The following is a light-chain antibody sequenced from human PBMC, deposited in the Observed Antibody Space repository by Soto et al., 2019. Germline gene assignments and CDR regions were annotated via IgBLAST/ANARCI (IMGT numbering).Light chain of an antibody. Sequence: IVLTQSPAALSLSPGERATLSCRASQSVRSSLAWYQQQPGQAPRLLIYDASNRATGIPARFSGSGSGTDFTLTISSLEPEDFAVYYCQQRSNLITFGQGTRLEIK. CDR2: DAS. J-gene: IGKJ5*01. V-gene: IGKV3-11*01. CDR3: QQRSNLIT. CDR1: QSVRSS.